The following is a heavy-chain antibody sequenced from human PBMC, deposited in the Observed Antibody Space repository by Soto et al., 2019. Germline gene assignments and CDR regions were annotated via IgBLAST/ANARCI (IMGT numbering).Heavy chain of an antibody. CDR2: IKSKTDGGTT. CDR1: GFTFSNAW. Sequence: PGGSLRLSCAASGFTFSNAWMNWVRQAPGKGLEWVGRIKSKTDGGTTDYAAPVKGRFTISRDDSKNTLYLQMNSLKTEDTAVYYCTILVVAATQAESSYYYYYYGMDVWGQGTMVTVSS. D-gene: IGHD2-15*01. CDR3: TILVVAATQAESSYYYYYYGMDV. J-gene: IGHJ6*02. V-gene: IGHV3-15*07.